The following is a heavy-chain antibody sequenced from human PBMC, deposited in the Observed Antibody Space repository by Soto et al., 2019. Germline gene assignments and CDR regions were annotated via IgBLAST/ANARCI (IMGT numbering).Heavy chain of an antibody. CDR3: ARDRLYCSGGSCYTENWFDP. D-gene: IGHD2-15*01. J-gene: IGHJ5*02. CDR1: GYTFTSYG. Sequence: GASVKVSCKASGYTFTSYGISWVRQAPGQGLEWMGWISAYNGNTNYAQKLQGRVTMTTDTSTSTAYMELRSLRSDDTAVYYCARDRLYCSGGSCYTENWFDPWGQGTLVTVSS. CDR2: ISAYNGNT. V-gene: IGHV1-18*01.